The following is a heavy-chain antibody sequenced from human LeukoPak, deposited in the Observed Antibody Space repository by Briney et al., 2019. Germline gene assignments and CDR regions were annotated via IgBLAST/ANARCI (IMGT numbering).Heavy chain of an antibody. CDR2: IYYSGST. J-gene: IGHJ6*03. D-gene: IGHD3-10*01. Sequence: SETLSLTCTVSGGSISSSSYYWGWIRQPPGKGLEWIGSIYYSGSTYYNPSLKTRVTISVDTSKNQFSLKLSSVAAADTAVYYCARGGTSGTPYYYYYMDVWGKGTTVTVSS. V-gene: IGHV4-39*07. CDR3: ARGGTSGTPYYYYYMDV. CDR1: GGSISSSSYY.